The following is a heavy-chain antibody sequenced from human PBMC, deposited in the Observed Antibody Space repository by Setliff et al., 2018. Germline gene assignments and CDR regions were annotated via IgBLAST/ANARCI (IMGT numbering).Heavy chain of an antibody. CDR1: GGSISTYY. D-gene: IGHD6-19*01. J-gene: IGHJ6*03. V-gene: IGHV4-59*12. Sequence: PSETLSLTCNVSGGSISTYYWTWIRQPPGKGLEWIGYIYYSGSTNYNPSLKSRVTISVDKSTNQFSLKLNSVTAADTAVYYCARAISGWYSAHYYYMDVWGKGTTVTVSS. CDR3: ARAISGWYSAHYYYMDV. CDR2: IYYSGST.